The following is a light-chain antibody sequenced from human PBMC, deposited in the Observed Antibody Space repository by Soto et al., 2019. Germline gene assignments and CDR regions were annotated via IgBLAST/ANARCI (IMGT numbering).Light chain of an antibody. CDR1: QSVSSSY. CDR3: QQYGSSPPIT. J-gene: IGKJ4*01. CDR2: GAS. V-gene: IGKV3-20*01. Sequence: EIVLTQSPGTLSLSHGERATLSCRAIQSVSSSYLAWFQQKPGQAPRLLIYGASSRATGIPDRFSGSGSGTDFTLTISRLEPEDFGVYYCQQYGSSPPITFGGGTKVDIK.